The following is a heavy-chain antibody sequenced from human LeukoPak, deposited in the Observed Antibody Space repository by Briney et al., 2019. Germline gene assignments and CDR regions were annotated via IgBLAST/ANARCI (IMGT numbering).Heavy chain of an antibody. J-gene: IGHJ4*02. D-gene: IGHD6-25*01. V-gene: IGHV3-9*01. CDR1: GFTFDDYA. CDR3: AKDKRSATLYYFDY. CDR2: ISWNSGSI. Sequence: GGSLRLSCAASGFTFDDYAMHWVRQAPGKGLEWVSGISWNSGSIGYADSVKGRFTISRDNAKNSLYLQTNSLRAEDTALYYCAKDKRSATLYYFDYWGQGTLVTVSS.